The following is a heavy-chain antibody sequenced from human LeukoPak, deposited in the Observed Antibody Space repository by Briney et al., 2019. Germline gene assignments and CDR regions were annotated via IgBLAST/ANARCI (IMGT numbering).Heavy chain of an antibody. D-gene: IGHD7-27*01. CDR3: ARELGMSSAFDI. CDR2: IIPILGIA. CDR1: GGTFSSYA. J-gene: IGHJ3*02. Sequence: GASVKVSCKSSGGTFSSYAISWVRQAPGQGLEWMGRIIPILGIANYAQKFQGRVTITADKSTSTAYMELSSLRSEDTAVYYCARELGMSSAFDIWGQGTMVTVSS. V-gene: IGHV1-69*04.